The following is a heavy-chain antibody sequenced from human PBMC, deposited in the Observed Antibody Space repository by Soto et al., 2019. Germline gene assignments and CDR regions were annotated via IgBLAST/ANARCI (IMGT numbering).Heavy chain of an antibody. V-gene: IGHV4-31*03. J-gene: IGHJ6*02. CDR1: GGSISSGGYY. D-gene: IGHD3-16*01. Sequence: PSETLSLTCTVSGGSISSGGYYWSWIRQHPGKGLEWIGYIYYSGSTYYNPSLKSRVTISVDTSKNQFPLKLSSVTAADTAVYYCARESRGYYYHYGMDVWGQGTTVTVSS. CDR2: IYYSGST. CDR3: ARESRGYYYHYGMDV.